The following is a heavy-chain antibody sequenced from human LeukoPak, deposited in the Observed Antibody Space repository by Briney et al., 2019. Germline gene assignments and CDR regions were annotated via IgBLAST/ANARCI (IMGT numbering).Heavy chain of an antibody. CDR3: ARDLEYYSGGSCYDWFDP. Sequence: GGSLRLSCAASGFTFSSYSMNWVRQAPGKGLEWVSSISSSSSYIYYADSVKGRFTTSRDNAKNSLYLQMNSLRAEDTALYYCARDLEYYSGGSCYDWFDPWGQGALVTVSS. CDR2: ISSSSSYI. CDR1: GFTFSSYS. J-gene: IGHJ5*02. V-gene: IGHV3-21*01. D-gene: IGHD2-15*01.